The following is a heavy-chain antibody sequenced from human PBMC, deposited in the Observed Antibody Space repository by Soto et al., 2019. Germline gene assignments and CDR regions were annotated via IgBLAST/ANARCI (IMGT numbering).Heavy chain of an antibody. J-gene: IGHJ4*02. V-gene: IGHV4-39*01. Sequence: PSETLSLTCTVSGGSISSSRYYWGWIRQPPGKGLEWIGSIYYSGSTYYNPSLKTRVTMSVDTSKSQFSLKLNSVTAADSAVYFCARLEGLATISYYFDFWGPGALVTVSS. D-gene: IGHD3-9*01. CDR2: IYYSGST. CDR1: GGSISSSRYY. CDR3: ARLEGLATISYYFDF.